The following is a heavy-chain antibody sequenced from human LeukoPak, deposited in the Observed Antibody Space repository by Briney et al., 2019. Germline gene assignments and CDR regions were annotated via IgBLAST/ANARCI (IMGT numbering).Heavy chain of an antibody. CDR3: ARDRCSSTSCYFDP. D-gene: IGHD2-2*01. V-gene: IGHV1-18*01. CDR1: GYTFTSYG. CDR2: ISAYNGNT. Sequence: ASVKVSCKASGYTFTSYGTSWVRQAPGQGLEWMGWISAYNGNTNYAQKLQGRVTMTTDTSTSTAHMELRSLRSDDTAVYYCARDRCSSTSCYFDPWGQGTLVTVSS. J-gene: IGHJ5*02.